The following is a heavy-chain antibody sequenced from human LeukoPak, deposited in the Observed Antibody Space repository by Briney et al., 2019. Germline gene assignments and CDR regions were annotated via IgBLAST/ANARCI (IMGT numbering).Heavy chain of an antibody. J-gene: IGHJ4*02. Sequence: GGSLRLSCTASGFTFTNDFMTWVRQAPGKGLEWVANMRVDGTDKHYVDSVKGRFTMSRDNAKNSVYLQMNSLRTEDTAMYFCVSTPAIRRLNFWGQGTLVTVSS. D-gene: IGHD2-2*02. V-gene: IGHV3-7*01. CDR2: MRVDGTDK. CDR1: GFTFTNDF. CDR3: VSTPAIRRLNF.